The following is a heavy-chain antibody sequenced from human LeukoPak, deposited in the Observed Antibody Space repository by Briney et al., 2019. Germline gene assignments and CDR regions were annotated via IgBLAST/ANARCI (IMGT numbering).Heavy chain of an antibody. D-gene: IGHD3-22*01. CDR3: ARDDSSGLKASDAFDI. Sequence: GGSLRLSCAASGFTFSSYSMNWVRQAPGKGLEWVSSISSSSSYIYYADSVKGRFTISRDNAKNSLYLQMNSLRAEDTAVYYCARDDSSGLKASDAFDIWGQGTMVTVSS. J-gene: IGHJ3*02. CDR2: ISSSSSYI. CDR1: GFTFSSYS. V-gene: IGHV3-21*01.